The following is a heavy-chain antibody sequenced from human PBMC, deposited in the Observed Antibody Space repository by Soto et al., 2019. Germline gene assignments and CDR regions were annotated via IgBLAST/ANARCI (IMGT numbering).Heavy chain of an antibody. Sequence: SETLSLTCGVSGGSINTDYGWSWVRQAPGKALEWIGEGHHSGTTNYLQYLQTRITMSVDKSGNQVSLDLTSVAAADTAVYFCARGFSYRWVYWGQGILVTVSS. V-gene: IGHV4-4*02. CDR3: ARGFSYRWVY. CDR1: GGSINTDYG. CDR2: GHHSGTT. D-gene: IGHD3-16*02. J-gene: IGHJ4*02.